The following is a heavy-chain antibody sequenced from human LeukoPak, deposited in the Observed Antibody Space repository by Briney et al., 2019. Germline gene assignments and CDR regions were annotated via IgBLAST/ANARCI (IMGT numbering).Heavy chain of an antibody. CDR2: ISGSGGST. D-gene: IGHD3-3*01. V-gene: IGHV3-23*01. J-gene: IGHJ4*02. CDR1: GFTFSSYA. CDR3: ARDGGGRNYDFWSGYYPYDY. Sequence: PGGSLRLSCAASGFTFSSYALSWVRQAPGKGLEWVSAISGSGGSTYYADSVKGRFTISRDNSKNTLYLQMNSLRAEDTAVYYCARDGGGRNYDFWSGYYPYDYWGQGTLVTVSS.